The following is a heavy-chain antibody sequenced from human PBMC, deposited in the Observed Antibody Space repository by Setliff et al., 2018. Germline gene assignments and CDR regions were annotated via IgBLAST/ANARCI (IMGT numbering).Heavy chain of an antibody. CDR1: DDSFTSSRYY. D-gene: IGHD2-15*01. CDR2: ISYSGTP. Sequence: SETLSLTCTVSDDSFTSSRYYWGWPRQAPGSGLEWIGSISYSGTPYYNASVESRVTISIDTSRNQFSLELRSVTVADTATYYCVRPGGTTVVARHFDYWGSGILVTVSS. J-gene: IGHJ4*01. CDR3: VRPGGTTVVARHFDY. V-gene: IGHV4-39*01.